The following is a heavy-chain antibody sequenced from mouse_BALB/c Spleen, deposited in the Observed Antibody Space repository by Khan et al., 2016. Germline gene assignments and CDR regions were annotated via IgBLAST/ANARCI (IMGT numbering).Heavy chain of an antibody. CDR2: INYSGST. J-gene: IGHJ2*01. D-gene: IGHD2-14*01. CDR3: ARWEVLGYFDY. V-gene: IGHV3-8*02. Sequence: EVQLQESGPSLVKPCQTLSLTCSVTGDTITSGYWNWIRKFPGHKLEYMGYINYSGSTYYYPSLISGISTTRDTSKNQYYLQLNSVTNEDTATEYCARWEVLGYFDYWGQGTTLTVSS. CDR1: GDTITSGY.